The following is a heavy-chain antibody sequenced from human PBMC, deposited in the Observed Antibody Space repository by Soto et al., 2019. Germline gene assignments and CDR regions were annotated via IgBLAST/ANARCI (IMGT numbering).Heavy chain of an antibody. V-gene: IGHV4-34*01. CDR3: ARVYVSDYVWGSYRPPDY. Sequence: QVQLQQWGAGLLKPSETLSLTCAVYGGSFSGYYWSWIRQPPGKGLEWIGEINHSGSTNYNPSLKSRVTISVDTSKNQFSLKLSSVTAADTAVYYCARVYVSDYVWGSYRPPDYWGQGTLVTVSS. CDR2: INHSGST. CDR1: GGSFSGYY. J-gene: IGHJ4*02. D-gene: IGHD3-16*02.